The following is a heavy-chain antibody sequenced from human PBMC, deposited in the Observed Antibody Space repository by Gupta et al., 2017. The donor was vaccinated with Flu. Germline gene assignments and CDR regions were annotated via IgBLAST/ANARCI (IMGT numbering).Heavy chain of an antibody. D-gene: IGHD1-1*01. J-gene: IGHJ4*02. V-gene: IGHV3-74*01. CDR3: ARDGGAGTPFDY. Sequence: AASGFTLSDYWVNWVRPAPGKGLVWVARLKGDGIDTDYAASVRGRFTLPRDTAKNTLYLEMNRLRTEDTAVYYCARDGGAGTPFDYWGQGTLVTVSS. CDR1: GFTLSDYW. CDR2: LKGDGIDT.